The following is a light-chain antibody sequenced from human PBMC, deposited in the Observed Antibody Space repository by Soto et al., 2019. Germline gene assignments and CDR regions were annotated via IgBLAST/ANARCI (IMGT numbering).Light chain of an antibody. J-gene: IGKJ2*01. CDR1: QSVSSN. Sequence: EIVMTQSPATLSVSPGERATLSCRASQSVSSNLAWYQQKPGHAPRLLIYGASTRATGIPARFSGSGSGTEFTLTISSLQSEDFAVYYCQQYNNCPQTFGQGTKLEIK. CDR3: QQYNNCPQT. V-gene: IGKV3-15*01. CDR2: GAS.